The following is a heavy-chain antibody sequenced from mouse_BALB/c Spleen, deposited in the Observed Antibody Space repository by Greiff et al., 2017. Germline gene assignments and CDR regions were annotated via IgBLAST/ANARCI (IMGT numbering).Heavy chain of an antibody. D-gene: IGHD1-1*02. CDR3: ARRGGKDYFDY. J-gene: IGHJ2*01. CDR2: ISSGGGST. V-gene: IGHV5-12-1*01. CDR1: GFAFSSYD. Sequence: EVHLVESGGGLVKPGGSLKLSCAASGFAFSSYDMSWVRQTPEKRLEWVAYISSGGGSTYYPDTVKGRFTISRDNAKNTLYLQMSSLKSEDTAMYYCARRGGKDYFDYWGQGTTLTVSS.